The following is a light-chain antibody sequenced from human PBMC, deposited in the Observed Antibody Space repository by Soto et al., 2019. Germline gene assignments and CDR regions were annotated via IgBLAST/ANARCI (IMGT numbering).Light chain of an antibody. V-gene: IGKV1-5*03. Sequence: DIKMTQSPAALSACVGDRVTITCRASQSIGSLLAWYQQKPGKAPKLLIYEASSLHSGVPSRFSGCGSETEFTLTIISLHPDDFDTHYCQQCNTFSLTFGGGTKVEIK. CDR3: QQCNTFSLT. CDR1: QSIGSL. CDR2: EAS. J-gene: IGKJ4*01.